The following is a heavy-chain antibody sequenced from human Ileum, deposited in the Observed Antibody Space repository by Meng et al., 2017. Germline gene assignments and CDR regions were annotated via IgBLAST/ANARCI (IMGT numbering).Heavy chain of an antibody. CDR2: SHKTGGS. V-gene: IGHV4-59*03. J-gene: IGHJ5*02. D-gene: IGHD3-10*01. CDR1: GGSITIYY. CDR3: AIGWGWTADH. Sequence: QVQLQESGSGLVKPSATLSLTCSVSGGSITIYYLIWIRQSPGKGLEWLGNSHKTGGSNDNPSLSSRLTIWMDTSNNQFSLELTSLTAADTALYYCAIGWGWTADHWGQGILVTVSS.